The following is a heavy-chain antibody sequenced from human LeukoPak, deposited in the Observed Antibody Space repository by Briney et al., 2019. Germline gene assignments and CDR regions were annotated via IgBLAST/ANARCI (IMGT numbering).Heavy chain of an antibody. CDR1: GYTFTSYG. CDR2: ISAYNGNI. Sequence: ASVKVSCKASGYTFTSYGISWVRQAPGQGLEWMGWISAYNGNINYAQKLQGRVTMTTDTSTSTAYMELRSLRSDDTAVYYCARVHYYDSSGYFVDYYYYYGMDVWGQGTTVTVSS. CDR3: ARVHYYDSSGYFVDYYYYYGMDV. J-gene: IGHJ6*02. V-gene: IGHV1-18*01. D-gene: IGHD3-22*01.